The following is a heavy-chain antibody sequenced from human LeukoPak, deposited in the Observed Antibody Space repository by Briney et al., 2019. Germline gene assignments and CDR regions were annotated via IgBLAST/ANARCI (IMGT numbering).Heavy chain of an antibody. J-gene: IGHJ3*02. CDR2: ISSSGTTI. CDR1: GFTFTDYF. D-gene: IGHD3-22*01. V-gene: IGHV3-11*04. CDR3: ASDSSGYSPYDAFDI. Sequence: GGSLRLSCVASGFTFTDYFMTWIRQAPGKGLEWVSYISSSGTTIFYADSVKGRFTIPRDNAKNSLYLQMNSLRAEDTAVYYCASDSSGYSPYDAFDIWGQGTMVTVSS.